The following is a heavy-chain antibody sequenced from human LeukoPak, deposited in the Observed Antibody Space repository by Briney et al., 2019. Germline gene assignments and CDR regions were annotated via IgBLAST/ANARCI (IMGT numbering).Heavy chain of an antibody. D-gene: IGHD3-22*01. CDR2: IYPDDSDT. V-gene: IGHV5-51*01. CDR1: GYRFNAYW. J-gene: IGHJ3*01. Sequence: GESLKISCKGSGYRFNAYWIAWVRQMPGKGLEWMGIIYPDDSDTRYSPSFQGQVTSSADKSVRTAYLQWSSLKASDTAMYYCARPNITSYYDSRGYDAFDVWGQGTMVTVSS. CDR3: ARPNITSYYDSRGYDAFDV.